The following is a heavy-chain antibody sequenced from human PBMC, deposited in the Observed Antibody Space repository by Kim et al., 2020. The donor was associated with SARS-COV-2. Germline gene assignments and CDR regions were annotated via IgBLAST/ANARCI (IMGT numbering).Heavy chain of an antibody. CDR3: ARQNLEWRYFDY. V-gene: IGHV4-39*01. CDR1: GGSISSSNYY. D-gene: IGHD3-3*01. CDR2: IFYSGTT. J-gene: IGHJ4*02. Sequence: SETLSLTCTVSGGSISSSNYYWGWIRQPPGKGLEWIAIIFYSGTTYYNPSLKSRVTISVDTSKNQFSLKLSSVTAADTAFYYCARQNLEWRYFDYWGQGTLVTVSS.